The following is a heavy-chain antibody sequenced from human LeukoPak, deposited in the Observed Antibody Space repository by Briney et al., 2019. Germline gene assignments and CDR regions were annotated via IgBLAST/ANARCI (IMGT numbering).Heavy chain of an antibody. CDR2: INPNSGGT. Sequence: ASVKVSCKASGYTFTGYYMHWVRQAPGQGLEWMGWINPNSGGTNYAQKFQGRATMTRDTSISTAYMELSRLRSDDTAVYYCARAVAVAGTDAFDIWGQGTMVTVSS. D-gene: IGHD6-19*01. J-gene: IGHJ3*02. V-gene: IGHV1-2*02. CDR1: GYTFTGYY. CDR3: ARAVAVAGTDAFDI.